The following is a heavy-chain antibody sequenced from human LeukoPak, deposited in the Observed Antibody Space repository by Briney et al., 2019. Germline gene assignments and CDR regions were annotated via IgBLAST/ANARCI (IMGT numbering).Heavy chain of an antibody. J-gene: IGHJ5*02. D-gene: IGHD4-17*01. CDR2: ITGSGGRS. CDR1: GFTFSSYA. CDR3: AKDMYLEGTSVTGPGWFDR. V-gene: IGHV3-23*01. Sequence: GGLMRLSCAASGFTFSSYAMSWGRQPPGKGLEWVSTITGSGGRSYYADAVKRRFIISRDNPKNTLYLQMNSPRAEDTAVYYCAKDMYLEGTSVTGPGWFDRWGHGILVSVSS.